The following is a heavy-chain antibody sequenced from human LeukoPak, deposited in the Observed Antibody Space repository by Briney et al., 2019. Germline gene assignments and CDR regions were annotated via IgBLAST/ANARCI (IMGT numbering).Heavy chain of an antibody. Sequence: PGGSLRLSCAASGFTFSSYGMHWVRQAPGKGLEWVAVISYDGSNKYYADSVKGRFTISRDNSKNTLYLQMNSLRAEDTAVYYCAKALGVEMAVFDYRGQGTLVTVSS. CDR3: AKALGVEMAVFDY. V-gene: IGHV3-30*18. CDR2: ISYDGSNK. D-gene: IGHD5-24*01. CDR1: GFTFSSYG. J-gene: IGHJ4*02.